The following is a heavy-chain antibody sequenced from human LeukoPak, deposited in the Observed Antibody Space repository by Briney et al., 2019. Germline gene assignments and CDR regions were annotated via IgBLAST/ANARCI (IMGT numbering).Heavy chain of an antibody. Sequence: ASVKVSCTASGYTFTSYDINWVRQATGQGLEWMGWMNPNSGNTGYAQKFQGRVTMTRNTSISTAYMELSSLKASDTAMYYCARHGTASVYGDSIDYWGRGTLVTVSS. CDR2: MNPNSGNT. D-gene: IGHD4-17*01. CDR1: GYTFTSYD. J-gene: IGHJ4*02. CDR3: ARHGTASVYGDSIDY. V-gene: IGHV1-8*01.